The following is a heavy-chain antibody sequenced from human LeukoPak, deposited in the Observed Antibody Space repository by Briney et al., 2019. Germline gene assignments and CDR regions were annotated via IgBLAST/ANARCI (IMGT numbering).Heavy chain of an antibody. CDR3: AKSLVGFYYGSGSYSYYNYMDV. D-gene: IGHD3-10*01. Sequence: GGSLRLSCAASGFTFSSFGMHWVRQAPGKGLEWVAFIRYDGSNKYHADSVKGRFTISGDNSKNTLYLQMNSLRAEGTAVYYCAKSLVGFYYGSGSYSYYNYMDVWGKGTTVTVSS. J-gene: IGHJ6*03. CDR1: GFTFSSFG. V-gene: IGHV3-30*02. CDR2: IRYDGSNK.